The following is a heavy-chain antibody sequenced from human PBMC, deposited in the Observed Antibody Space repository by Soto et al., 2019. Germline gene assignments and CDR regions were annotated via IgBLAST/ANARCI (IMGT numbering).Heavy chain of an antibody. CDR1: GFTFTKYY. D-gene: IGHD4-17*01. Sequence: ASVKVSCKTSGFTFTKYYMHWVRQAPGQGLDWVGVINPSGRTTSCAQKFLGRVTMTRDASTATVYMELNSLRSEDTAVYYCARDLDVTTVTTSFDSWGQGTLVTVSS. J-gene: IGHJ5*01. V-gene: IGHV1-46*01. CDR2: INPSGRTT. CDR3: ARDLDVTTVTTSFDS.